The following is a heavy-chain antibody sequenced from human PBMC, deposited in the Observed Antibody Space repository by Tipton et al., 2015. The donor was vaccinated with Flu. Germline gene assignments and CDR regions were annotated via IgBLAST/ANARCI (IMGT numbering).Heavy chain of an antibody. Sequence: SLRLSCTTSGIRFGDYAVSWFRQAPGKGLEWVSVIYSIGSTYYADSVKGRFTISRDNSKNTLYLQMNSLRVEDTAVYYCARDTSYCSGGSCDYWGQGTLVTVSS. CDR1: GIRFGDYA. J-gene: IGHJ4*02. CDR2: IYSIGST. CDR3: ARDTSYCSGGSCDY. V-gene: IGHV3-53*01. D-gene: IGHD2-15*01.